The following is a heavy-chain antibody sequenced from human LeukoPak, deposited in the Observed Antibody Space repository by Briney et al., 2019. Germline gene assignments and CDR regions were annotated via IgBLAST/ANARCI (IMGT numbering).Heavy chain of an antibody. D-gene: IGHD6-19*01. CDR3: ARVSAVAGDLNWFDP. V-gene: IGHV3-9*01. Sequence: GGSLRLSCAASGFTFGDYAMHWVRQAPGKGLEWVSGISWNSDSIGYADSVKGRFTISRDNAKNSLYLQMNSLRAEDTALYYCARVSAVAGDLNWFDPWGQGTLVTVSS. J-gene: IGHJ5*02. CDR2: ISWNSDSI. CDR1: GFTFGDYA.